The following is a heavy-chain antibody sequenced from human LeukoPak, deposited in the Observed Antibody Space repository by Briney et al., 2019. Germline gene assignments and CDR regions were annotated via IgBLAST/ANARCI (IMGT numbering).Heavy chain of an antibody. CDR3: ARNVESSTIDY. J-gene: IGHJ4*02. Sequence: ASVKVSYKASGYTFTSYYMHRVREAPGHGPEWMGIINPRGGSTSYAQKFQGRVTMTRDTATSTVYMELSSLRSEDTAVYYCARNVESSTIDYWGQGTLVTVSS. CDR2: INPRGGST. D-gene: IGHD6-13*01. CDR1: GYTFTSYY. V-gene: IGHV1-46*01.